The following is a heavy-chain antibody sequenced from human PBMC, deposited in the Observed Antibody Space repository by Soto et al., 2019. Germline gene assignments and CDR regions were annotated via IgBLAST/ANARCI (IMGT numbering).Heavy chain of an antibody. CDR2: INPHGGST. CDR1: GGTFTSYY. J-gene: IGHJ5*02. D-gene: IGHD3-3*01. CDR3: ARSSGGNFGIIIEGSNWFDP. V-gene: IGHV1-46*01. Sequence: EASVKVSCKASGGTFTSYYLNWVRQAPGQGLEWMGVINPHGGSTKYAQKFQGRVTMTRDTSRSTVYMELRSLRSDDTAIYYCARSSGGNFGIIIEGSNWFDPWGQGTLVTVSS.